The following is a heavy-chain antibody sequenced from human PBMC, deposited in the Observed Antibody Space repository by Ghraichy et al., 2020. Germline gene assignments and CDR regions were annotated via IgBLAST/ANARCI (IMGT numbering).Heavy chain of an antibody. J-gene: IGHJ4*02. V-gene: IGHV4-39*01. CDR1: GGSISSSSYY. D-gene: IGHD3-22*01. CDR2: IYYSGST. CDR3: ARHGSPKHSSGYYRLVGYFDY. Sequence: SETLSLTCTVSGGSISSSSYYWGWIRQPPGKGLEWIGSIYYSGSTYYNPSLKSRVTISVDTSKNQFSLKLSSVTAADTAVYYCARHGSPKHSSGYYRLVGYFDYWGQGTLVTVSS.